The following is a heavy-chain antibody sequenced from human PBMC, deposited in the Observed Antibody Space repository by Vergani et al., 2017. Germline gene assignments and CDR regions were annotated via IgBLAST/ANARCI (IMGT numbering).Heavy chain of an antibody. J-gene: IGHJ4*02. CDR3: ARSLAYCGGDCYPTPYY. D-gene: IGHD2-21*02. V-gene: IGHV4-31*03. CDR2: FYYSGSN. Sequence: QVQLQESGPGLVKPSQTLSLTCTVSGGSISSCGYYWSWIRQHPGKGLEWIGYFYYSGSNYYNPSLKRRVTISVDTSKNQFSLKLSSVTAADTAVYYCARSLAYCGGDCYPTPYYWGQGTLVTVSS. CDR1: GGSISSCGYY.